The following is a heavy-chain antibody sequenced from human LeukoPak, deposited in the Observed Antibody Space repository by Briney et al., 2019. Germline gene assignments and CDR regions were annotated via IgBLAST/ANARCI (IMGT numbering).Heavy chain of an antibody. V-gene: IGHV3-7*01. CDR3: ATGYSSSPILD. J-gene: IGHJ4*02. D-gene: IGHD6-13*01. CDR1: GFTFSSYW. Sequence: GESLRLSCAASGFTFSSYWMSWVRQAPGKGLEWVANIKQDGSEKYYVDSVKGRFTISRDNAKNSLYLQMNSLRAEDTAVYYCATGYSSSPILDWGQGTLVTVSS. CDR2: IKQDGSEK.